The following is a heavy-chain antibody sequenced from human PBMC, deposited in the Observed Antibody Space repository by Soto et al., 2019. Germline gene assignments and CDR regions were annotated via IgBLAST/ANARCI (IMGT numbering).Heavy chain of an antibody. CDR3: ARDGYCSGGSCYSDY. V-gene: IGHV3-21*01. CDR2: ISSSSSYI. CDR1: GFTFSTYS. D-gene: IGHD2-15*01. Sequence: EVQLVESGGGLVKPGGSLRLSCAASGFTFSTYSMSWVRQAPGKGLEWVSSISSSSSYIYYADSVKGRFTISRDNVKTSLSLQMHSLRAEDTAVYYCARDGYCSGGSCYSDYWGQGTLVTVSS. J-gene: IGHJ4*02.